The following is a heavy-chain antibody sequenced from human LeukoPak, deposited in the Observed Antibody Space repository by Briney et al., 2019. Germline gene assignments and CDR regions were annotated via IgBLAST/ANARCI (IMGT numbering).Heavy chain of an antibody. CDR1: GFTFSSYA. CDR2: ISGSGGST. J-gene: IGHJ1*01. D-gene: IGHD5-18*01. CDR3: VKDGYSYGEQNEYFQH. Sequence: GGSLRLSCAASGFTFSSYAMSWVRQAPGKGLEWVSAISGSGGSTYYADSVKGRFTISRDNSKNTLYLQMNSLRAEDTAVYYCVKDGYSYGEQNEYFQHWGQGTLVTVSS. V-gene: IGHV3-23*01.